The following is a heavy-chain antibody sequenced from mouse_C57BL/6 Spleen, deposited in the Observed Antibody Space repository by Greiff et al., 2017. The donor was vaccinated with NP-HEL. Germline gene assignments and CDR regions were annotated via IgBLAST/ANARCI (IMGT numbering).Heavy chain of an antibody. CDR1: GYSFTGYY. CDR2: INPSTGGT. Sequence: VQLQQSGPELVKPGASVKISCKASGYSFTGYYMNWVKQSPEKSLEWIGEINPSTGGTTYNQKFKAKATLTVDKSSSTAYMQLKSLTSEDSAVYYCARSTTVASYAMDYWGQGTSVTVSS. V-gene: IGHV1-42*01. D-gene: IGHD1-1*01. J-gene: IGHJ4*01. CDR3: ARSTTVASYAMDY.